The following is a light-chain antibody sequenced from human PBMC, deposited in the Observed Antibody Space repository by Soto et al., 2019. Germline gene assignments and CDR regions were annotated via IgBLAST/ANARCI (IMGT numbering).Light chain of an antibody. CDR2: DVV. V-gene: IGKV3D-11*02. J-gene: IGKJ1*01. CDR1: QSVGNN. Sequence: IVLTQSPATLSLSPGERATLSCRASQSVGNNLAWYQQKPGQAPRLLIYDVVNRATGIPASFSGSGSGTDFTLTISSLEPEEFAVYYCLQRIFWHWTFGQGTKVAVK. CDR3: LQRIFWHWT.